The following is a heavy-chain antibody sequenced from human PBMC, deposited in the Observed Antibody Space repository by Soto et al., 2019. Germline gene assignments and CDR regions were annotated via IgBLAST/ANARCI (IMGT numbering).Heavy chain of an antibody. CDR1: GGTFSSYT. J-gene: IGHJ4*02. D-gene: IGHD6-6*01. V-gene: IGHV1-69*02. CDR3: ARASIAAGFSDY. CDR2: IIPILGIA. Sequence: QVQLVQSGAEVKKPGSSVKVSCKASGGTFSSYTISWVRQAPGQGLEWMGRIIPILGIANYAQKFQGRVTITADKSTSTAYMELSSLRSEDTAMYYCARASIAAGFSDYWGQGTLVTVSS.